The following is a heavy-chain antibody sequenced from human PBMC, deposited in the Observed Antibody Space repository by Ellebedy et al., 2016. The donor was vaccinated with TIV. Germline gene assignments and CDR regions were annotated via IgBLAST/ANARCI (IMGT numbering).Heavy chain of an antibody. Sequence: SETLSLTCTVSGGSISSNYWSWIRQPPGKGLEWIGYIYHSGSTNYNPSLKSRVTISVETSKNRFSLKLSSLTAADTAVYYCAREPDIVATWTGGMDVWGQGTTVTVSS. CDR1: GGSISSNY. V-gene: IGHV4-59*01. CDR3: AREPDIVATWTGGMDV. D-gene: IGHD5-12*01. J-gene: IGHJ6*02. CDR2: IYHSGST.